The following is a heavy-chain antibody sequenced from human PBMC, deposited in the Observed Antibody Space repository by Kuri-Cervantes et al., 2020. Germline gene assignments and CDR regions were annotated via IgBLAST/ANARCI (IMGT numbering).Heavy chain of an antibody. CDR1: GGSLTRNTFY. J-gene: IGHJ3*02. V-gene: IGHV4-39*07. D-gene: IGHD3-22*01. CDR2: IYNNGRT. CDR3: ASLPYYDAAQRQGDAFDI. Sequence: SETLSLTCIVSGGSLTRNTFYWGWIRQAPGKGLEWIGSIYNNGRTYYNSPLKSRVTISVDTSKNQFSLKLSSVTAADTAVYYCASLPYYDAAQRQGDAFDIWGQGTMVTVSS.